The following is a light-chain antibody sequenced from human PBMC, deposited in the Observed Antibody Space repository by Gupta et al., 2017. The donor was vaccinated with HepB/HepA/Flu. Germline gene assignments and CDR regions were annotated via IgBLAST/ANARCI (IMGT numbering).Light chain of an antibody. CDR3: KQALQTPFT. Sequence: DTVMTQSRLSLPVTPGEPASVSCRSSQSLQHSNGYNYVDWYLQKPGQVPQLLIYLVSKRASGIPHRFSGSGSGTDFTLKISRVEAEDVGVYYCKQALQTPFTFGQGTKVDIK. J-gene: IGKJ2*01. V-gene: IGKV2-28*01. CDR1: QSLQHSNGYNY. CDR2: LVS.